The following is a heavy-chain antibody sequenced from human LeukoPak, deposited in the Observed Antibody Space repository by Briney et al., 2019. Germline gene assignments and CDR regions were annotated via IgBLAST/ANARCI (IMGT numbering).Heavy chain of an antibody. J-gene: IGHJ4*02. CDR3: AKDPDYGGKRYFDY. V-gene: IGHV3-30*18. D-gene: IGHD4-23*01. CDR1: GFTFSSYG. CDR2: ISYDGSNK. Sequence: GGSLRLSCAASGFTFSSYGMHWVRQAPGKGLEWVAVISYDGSNKYYADSVKGRFTISRDNSKNTLYLQMNSLRAEDTAVYYCAKDPDYGGKRYFDYWGQGTLVAAS.